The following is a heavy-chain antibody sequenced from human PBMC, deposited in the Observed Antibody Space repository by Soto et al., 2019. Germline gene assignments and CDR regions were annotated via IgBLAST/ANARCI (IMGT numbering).Heavy chain of an antibody. CDR3: ARDPATSIRLYNWFDP. CDR1: GYTFTSYY. J-gene: IGHJ5*02. Sequence: QVQLVQSGAEVKKPGASVKVSCKASGYTFTSYYMHLVRQAPGPGLEWMGIINPSGGSTSYAQKFQGRVTMTRDTSTSTVYMELSSLRSEDTAVYYCARDPATSIRLYNWFDPWGQGTLVTVSS. V-gene: IGHV1-46*01. CDR2: INPSGGST. D-gene: IGHD3-10*01.